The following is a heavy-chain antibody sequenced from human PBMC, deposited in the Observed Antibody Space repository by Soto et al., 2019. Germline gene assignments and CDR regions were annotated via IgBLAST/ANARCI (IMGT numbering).Heavy chain of an antibody. CDR3: AKDDRWSGLRPVHGFDY. Sequence: GGSLRLSCAASGFTFDDYAMHWVRQAPGKGLEWVSGISWNSGSIGYADSVKGRFTISRDNAKNSLYLQMNSLRAEDTALYYCAKDDRWSGLRPVHGFDYWGQGTLVTVSS. D-gene: IGHD3-16*02. J-gene: IGHJ4*02. V-gene: IGHV3-9*01. CDR2: ISWNSGSI. CDR1: GFTFDDYA.